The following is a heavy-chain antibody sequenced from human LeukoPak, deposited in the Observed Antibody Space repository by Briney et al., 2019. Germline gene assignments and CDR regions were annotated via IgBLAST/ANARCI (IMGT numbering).Heavy chain of an antibody. V-gene: IGHV7-4-1*02. D-gene: IGHD6-13*01. J-gene: IGHJ5*02. CDR2: INTNTGNP. Sequence: ASVKVSCKASGYTFTTYPMNWVRQAPGQGLEWMGWINTNTGNPTYAQGFTGRFVFSLDTSVSTAYLQISSLKAEDTAVYYCARGIAAIPPEDWFDPWGQGTLVTVSS. CDR1: GYTFTTYP. CDR3: ARGIAAIPPEDWFDP.